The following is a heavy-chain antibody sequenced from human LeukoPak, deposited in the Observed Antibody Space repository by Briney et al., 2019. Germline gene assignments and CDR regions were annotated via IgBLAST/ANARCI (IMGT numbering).Heavy chain of an antibody. V-gene: IGHV1-18*01. CDR2: ISAYNGNT. CDR3: ARVRAPWGYYYYYGMDV. J-gene: IGHJ6*02. CDR1: GYTFTSYG. D-gene: IGHD7-27*01. Sequence: GASVKVSCKASGYTFTSYGISWVRQAPGQGLAWMGWISAYNGNTNYAQKLQGRVTMTTDTSTSTAYMELRSLRSDDTAVYYCARVRAPWGYYYYYGMDVWGQGTTVTVFS.